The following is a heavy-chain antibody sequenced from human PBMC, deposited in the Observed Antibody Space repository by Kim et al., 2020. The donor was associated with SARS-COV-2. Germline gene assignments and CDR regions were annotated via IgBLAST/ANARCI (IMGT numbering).Heavy chain of an antibody. CDR3: AANEIQLWLGDYYYGMDV. CDR2: INTNTGNP. Sequence: ASVKVSCKASGYTFTSYAMNWVRQAPGQGLEWMGWINTNTGNPTYAQGFTGRFVFSLDTSVSTAYLQISSLKAEDTAVYYCAANEIQLWLGDYYYGMDVWGQGTTVTVSS. CDR1: GYTFTSYA. D-gene: IGHD5-18*01. V-gene: IGHV7-4-1*02. J-gene: IGHJ6*02.